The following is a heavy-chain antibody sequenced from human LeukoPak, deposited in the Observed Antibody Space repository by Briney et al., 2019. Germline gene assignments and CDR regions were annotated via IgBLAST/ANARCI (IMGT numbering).Heavy chain of an antibody. V-gene: IGHV3-21*01. CDR2: ISSSITYT. CDR1: GFTFSSLS. J-gene: IGHJ4*02. CDR3: AKGRKPVMTIPVY. Sequence: PGGSLRLSCAASGFTFSSLSMIWVRQAPGKGLEWVSSISSSITYTFYADSVKGRFTISRDNAKNSLFLQMSSLRAEDTAVYYCAKGRKPVMTIPVYWGQGTLVAVS. D-gene: IGHD4/OR15-4a*01.